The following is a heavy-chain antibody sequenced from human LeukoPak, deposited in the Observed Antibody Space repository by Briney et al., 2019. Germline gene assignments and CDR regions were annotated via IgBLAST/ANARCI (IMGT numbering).Heavy chain of an antibody. CDR1: GASISDYY. V-gene: IGHV4-59*13. D-gene: IGHD6-13*01. Sequence: SSETLSLTCTVSGASISDYYWNWIRQPPGKGLEWIGYIYYSGSTNYNPSLKSRVTISVDTSKNQFSLKLSSVTAADTAVHYCARAKAAAGIDYFDYWGQGTLVTVSS. CDR2: IYYSGST. J-gene: IGHJ4*02. CDR3: ARAKAAAGIDYFDY.